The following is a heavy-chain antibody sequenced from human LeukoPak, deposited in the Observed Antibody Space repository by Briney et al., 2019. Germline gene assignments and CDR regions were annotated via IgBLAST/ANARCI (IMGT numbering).Heavy chain of an antibody. CDR1: GGSISSGSYY. Sequence: SETLPLTCTVSGGSISSGSYYWSWIRQPAGKGLEWIGRIYTSGNTNYNPSLKSRVTMSVDTSKNQFSLKLSSVTAADTAVYYCAREGSSWYYFDYWGQGTLVTVSS. CDR3: AREGSSWYYFDY. D-gene: IGHD6-13*01. V-gene: IGHV4-61*02. J-gene: IGHJ4*02. CDR2: IYTSGNT.